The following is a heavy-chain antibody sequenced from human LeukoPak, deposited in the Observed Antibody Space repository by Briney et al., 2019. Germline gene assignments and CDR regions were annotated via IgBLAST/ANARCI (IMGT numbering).Heavy chain of an antibody. CDR1: GGSISNSTYF. CDR2: IYYSGNT. D-gene: IGHD2-8*01. Sequence: SETLSLTCTVSGGSISNSTYFWGWNRQPPRKGLEWIGSIYYSGNTYYNPSLKSRLTISVDTSKSQFSLRLSSVTAADTTVYYCARGCTACLDGFDLWGQGTMVTVSS. CDR3: ARGCTACLDGFDL. J-gene: IGHJ3*01. V-gene: IGHV4-39*01.